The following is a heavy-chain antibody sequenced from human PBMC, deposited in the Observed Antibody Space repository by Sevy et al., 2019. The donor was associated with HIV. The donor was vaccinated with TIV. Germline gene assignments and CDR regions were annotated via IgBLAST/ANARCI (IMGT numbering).Heavy chain of an antibody. CDR2: IKQHGREK. D-gene: IGHD3-16*01. CDR3: ARVFSLGGYDYVWGSSFDY. J-gene: IGHJ4*02. CDR1: GFTFGDYW. V-gene: IGHV3-7*01. Sequence: GGSLRLSCAASGFTFGDYWMTWVRQAPGKGLEWVANIKQHGREKYHVDSVKGRFTISRDNARNSLYLPMNSLRAEDTAVYHCARVFSLGGYDYVWGSSFDYWGQGTLVTVSS.